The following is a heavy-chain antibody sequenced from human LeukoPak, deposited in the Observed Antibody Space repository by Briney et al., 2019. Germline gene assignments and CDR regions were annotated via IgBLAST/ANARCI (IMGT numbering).Heavy chain of an antibody. CDR1: GFTFSGSA. V-gene: IGHV3-73*01. Sequence: PGGSLRLSCAASGFTFSGSAMHWVRQASGKGLEWVGRIRSKANSYATAYAASVKGRFTIPRDDSKNTAYLQMNSLKTEDTAVYYCTRHLGYDSSGWGQGTLVTVSS. D-gene: IGHD3-22*01. J-gene: IGHJ4*02. CDR3: TRHLGYDSSG. CDR2: IRSKANSYAT.